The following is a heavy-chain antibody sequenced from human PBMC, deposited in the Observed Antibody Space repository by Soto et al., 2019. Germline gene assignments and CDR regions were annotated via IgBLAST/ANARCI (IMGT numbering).Heavy chain of an antibody. CDR1: GGSISSSNW. Sequence: QVQLQESGPGLVKPSGTLYLTCAVSGGSISSSNWWSWVRQPPGKGLEWIGEIYHSGSTNYNPSHKSRVTIEVDKSKNQFSLKLRSVTAADTAVYYCARSPAVYYGSGSFGANWGQGTLVTVSS. CDR3: ARSPAVYYGSGSFGAN. CDR2: IYHSGST. D-gene: IGHD3-10*01. J-gene: IGHJ4*02. V-gene: IGHV4-4*02.